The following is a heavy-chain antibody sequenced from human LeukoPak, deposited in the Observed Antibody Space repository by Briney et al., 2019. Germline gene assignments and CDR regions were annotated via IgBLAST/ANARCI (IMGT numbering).Heavy chain of an antibody. CDR1: GFTFSNYG. CDR2: IRYDGNNK. D-gene: IGHD6-13*01. J-gene: IGHJ4*02. Sequence: GGSLRLSCAASGFTFSNYGMHWVRQAPGKGLEWVAFIRYDGNNKSYADSVKGRFTISRDNSKNALFLQMNSLRAEDSALYYCARGGRGSSWYEKWGQGTLVAVSS. V-gene: IGHV3-30*02. CDR3: ARGGRGSSWYEK.